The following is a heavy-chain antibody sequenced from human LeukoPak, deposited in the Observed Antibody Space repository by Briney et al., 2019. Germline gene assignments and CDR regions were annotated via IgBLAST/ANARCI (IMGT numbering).Heavy chain of an antibody. D-gene: IGHD1-26*01. J-gene: IGHJ4*02. Sequence: SETLSLTCSVSGGSVSGTNYYWAWIRQPPEKGLEWIGEINHSGSTNYNPSLKSRVTISVDTSKNQFSLKLSSVTAADTAVYYCARVGSGSVLTYYFDYWGQGTLVTVSS. CDR2: INHSGST. V-gene: IGHV4-39*07. CDR3: ARVGSGSVLTYYFDY. CDR1: GGSVSGTNYY.